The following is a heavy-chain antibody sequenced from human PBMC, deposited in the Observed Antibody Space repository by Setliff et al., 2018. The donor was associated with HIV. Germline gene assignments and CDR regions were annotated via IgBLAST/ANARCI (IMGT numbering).Heavy chain of an antibody. CDR1: GDSISSYY. J-gene: IGHJ4*02. CDR2: IYYSGST. V-gene: IGHV4-59*06. Sequence: PSETLSLTCTVSGDSISSYYWSWIRQYPGKGLEWIGYIYYSGSTYYNPSLKSRITISVDTSKNQFSLRLSSATAADTAVYYCARSGSSSPYYFDYWGQGTLVTVSS. CDR3: ARSGSSSPYYFDY. D-gene: IGHD6-6*01.